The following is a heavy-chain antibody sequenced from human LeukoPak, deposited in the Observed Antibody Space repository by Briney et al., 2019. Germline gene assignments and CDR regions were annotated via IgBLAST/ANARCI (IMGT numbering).Heavy chain of an antibody. V-gene: IGHV3-48*02. CDR1: GFTFSNYN. Sequence: GGSLRLSCAASGFTFSNYNMNWVRQPPGKRLEWVSYISRSSDTIYYADSVKGRFTISRDNAKNSLYLQMNSLRDEDTAVYFCARCRDVYNYFVYWGQGALVTVSS. CDR3: ARCRDVYNYFVY. J-gene: IGHJ4*02. D-gene: IGHD1-1*01. CDR2: ISRSSDTI.